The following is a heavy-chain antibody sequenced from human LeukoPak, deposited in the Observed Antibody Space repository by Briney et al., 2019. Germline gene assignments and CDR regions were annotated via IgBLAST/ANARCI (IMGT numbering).Heavy chain of an antibody. CDR1: GFTFSSYS. D-gene: IGHD2-2*02. J-gene: IGHJ4*02. V-gene: IGHV3-21*01. CDR2: ISSSSSYI. CDR3: ARDDPGTYCSSTSCYRGYFDY. Sequence: GGSLRLSCAASGFTFSSYSMNWVRQAPGKGLEWVSSISSSSSYIYYADSVKGRFTISRDNAKNSLYLQMNSLRAEDTAVYYCARDDPGTYCSSTSCYRGYFDYWGQGTLVTVSP.